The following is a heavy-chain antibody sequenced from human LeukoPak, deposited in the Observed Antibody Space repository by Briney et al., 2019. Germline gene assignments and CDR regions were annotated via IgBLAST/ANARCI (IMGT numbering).Heavy chain of an antibody. Sequence: GGSLRLSCAASGFTFSSYGMHWVRQAPGKGLEWVAFIRYDGSNKYYADSVKGRFTISRDNSKNTLYLQMNSLRAEDTAVYYCAKEKGVRGVRRYFDYWGQGTLVTVSS. CDR1: GFTFSSYG. J-gene: IGHJ4*02. CDR3: AKEKGVRGVRRYFDY. CDR2: IRYDGSNK. V-gene: IGHV3-30*02. D-gene: IGHD3-10*01.